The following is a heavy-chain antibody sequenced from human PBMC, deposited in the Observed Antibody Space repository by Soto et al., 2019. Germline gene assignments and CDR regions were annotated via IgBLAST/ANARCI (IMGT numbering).Heavy chain of an antibody. J-gene: IGHJ5*02. CDR2: IYYSEST. CDR3: ARWWSGSRQGFDP. D-gene: IGHD3-3*01. V-gene: IGHV4-59*12. CDR1: GGSISSYY. Sequence: LSLTCTVSGGSISSYYWSWIRQPPGKGLEWIGYIYYSESTNYNPSLKSRVTISVDTSKNQFSLKLSSVTAADTAVYYCARWWSGSRQGFDPWGQGTLVTVSS.